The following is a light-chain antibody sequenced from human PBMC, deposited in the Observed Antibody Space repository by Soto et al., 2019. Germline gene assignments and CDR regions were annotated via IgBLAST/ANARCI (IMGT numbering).Light chain of an antibody. Sequence: QSVLTQPPSASGSPGQSVTISCTGTSSDVGGYNYVSWYQQYPGRAPKLMIYDVTKRPSGVPDRFSGSKSGNTASLTVSGLQAEDEADYYCSSYAASNNFYFVFGGGTKLTVL. CDR2: DVT. V-gene: IGLV2-8*01. CDR1: SSDVGGYNY. J-gene: IGLJ3*02. CDR3: SSYAASNNFYFV.